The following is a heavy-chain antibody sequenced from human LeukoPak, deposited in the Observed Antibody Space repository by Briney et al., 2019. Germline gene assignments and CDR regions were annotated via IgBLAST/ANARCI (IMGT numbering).Heavy chain of an antibody. CDR1: GFTFSDFG. V-gene: IGHV3-23*01. Sequence: GGSLRLSCATSGFTFSDFGMSWVRRAPGKGLEWVAAVSGSGDRTYYAGSVKGRFSISRDNFKNTLYLQMNSLRDEDTAVYYCAKDRPARTTNDNWGQGTLVTVSS. D-gene: IGHD1-26*01. J-gene: IGHJ4*02. CDR2: VSGSGDRT. CDR3: AKDRPARTTNDN.